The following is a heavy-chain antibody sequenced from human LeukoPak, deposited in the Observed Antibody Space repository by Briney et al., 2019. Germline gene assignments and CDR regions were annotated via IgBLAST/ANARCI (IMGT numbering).Heavy chain of an antibody. CDR1: GYTFTRYG. CDR2: ISASNGNT. CDR3: ARDHSNWNYAPDF. Sequence: ASVKVSCKASGYTFTRYGISWVRQAPGQGLQWLGRISASNGNTNYAQKFQDRATMSTDTSTGTAYLEVRSLTSDDTAVYYCARDHSNWNYAPDFWGQGTLVTVSS. V-gene: IGHV1-18*01. J-gene: IGHJ4*02. D-gene: IGHD1-7*01.